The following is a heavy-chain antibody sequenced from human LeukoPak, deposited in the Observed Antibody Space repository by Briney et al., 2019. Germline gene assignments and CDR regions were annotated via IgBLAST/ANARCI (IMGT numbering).Heavy chain of an antibody. CDR2: INHSGST. V-gene: IGHV4-34*01. Sequence: KPSETLSLTCAVYGGSFSGYYWSGIPKPPGKGREWIGEINHSGSTNYNPSLKSRVTISVETSKNQFSLKLSSVTAADTAVYYCARALENYYYYMDVWGKGTTVTVSS. J-gene: IGHJ6*03. CDR1: GGSFSGYY. D-gene: IGHD1-1*01. CDR3: ARALENYYYYMDV.